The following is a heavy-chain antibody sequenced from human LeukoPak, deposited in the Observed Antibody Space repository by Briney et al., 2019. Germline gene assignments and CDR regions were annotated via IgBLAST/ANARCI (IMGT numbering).Heavy chain of an antibody. D-gene: IGHD6-13*01. Sequence: SETLSLTCTVSGGSISSYYWSWIRQPPGKGLEWIGYIYYSGSTNYNPSLKSRVTISVDTSKNQFSLKLSSVTAADTAVYYCARSIAAAGPRRNNWFGPWGQGTLVTVSS. J-gene: IGHJ5*02. CDR3: ARSIAAAGPRRNNWFGP. CDR2: IYYSGST. V-gene: IGHV4-59*08. CDR1: GGSISSYY.